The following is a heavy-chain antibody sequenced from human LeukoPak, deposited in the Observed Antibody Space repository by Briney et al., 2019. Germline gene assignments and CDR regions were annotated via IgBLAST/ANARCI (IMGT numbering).Heavy chain of an antibody. J-gene: IGHJ4*02. D-gene: IGHD3-3*01. V-gene: IGHV3-48*01. CDR3: ARDVNPFYDFWSGYYLDY. CDR1: GFTFSSYS. CDR2: ISSSSSTI. Sequence: PGGSLRLSCAASGFTFSSYSMNWARQAPGKGLEWVSYISSSSSTIYYADSVKGRFTISRDNAKNSLYLQMNSLRAEDTAVYYCARDVNPFYDFWSGYYLDYWGQGTLVTVSS.